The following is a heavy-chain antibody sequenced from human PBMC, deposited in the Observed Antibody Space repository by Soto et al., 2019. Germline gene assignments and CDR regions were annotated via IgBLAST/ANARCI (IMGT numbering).Heavy chain of an antibody. CDR1: GYTFTSYD. CDR2: MNPNSGNT. V-gene: IGHV1-8*01. J-gene: IGHJ5*02. D-gene: IGHD3-16*02. Sequence: ASVTVSCKASGYTFTSYDINWVRQATGQGLEWMGWMNPNSGNTGYAQKFQGRVTMTRNTSISTAYMELSSLRSEDTAVYYCARVNYDYIWGSYRYGPHWFDPWGQGTLVTVSS. CDR3: ARVNYDYIWGSYRYGPHWFDP.